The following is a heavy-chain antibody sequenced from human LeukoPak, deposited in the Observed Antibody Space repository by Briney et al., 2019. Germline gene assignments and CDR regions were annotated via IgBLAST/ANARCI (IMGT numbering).Heavy chain of an antibody. J-gene: IGHJ4*02. CDR2: IIPIFGTA. V-gene: IGHV1-69*13. D-gene: IGHD3-3*01. CDR1: GGTFSSYA. Sequence: ASVKVSCKASGGTFSSYAISWVRQAPGQELEWMGGIIPIFGTANCAQKFQGRVTITADESTSTAYMELSSLRSEDTAVYYCARSERIFGVVHYWGQGTLVTVSS. CDR3: ARSERIFGVVHY.